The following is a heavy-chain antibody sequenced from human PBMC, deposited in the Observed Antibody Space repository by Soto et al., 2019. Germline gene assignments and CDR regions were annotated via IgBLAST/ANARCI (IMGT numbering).Heavy chain of an antibody. J-gene: IGHJ6*02. CDR3: ARGPFRPSAMDV. Sequence: SVKVSCKPSGDNFKKNVFTWVRQAPGQGLEWMGGTIPALGKTHYIEKFQGRVTITVDDATRTVYMEVRDLASEDTAIYYCARGPFRPSAMDVWGQGTTVTVSS. CDR2: TIPALGKT. D-gene: IGHD3-10*01. V-gene: IGHV1-69*10. CDR1: GDNFKKNV.